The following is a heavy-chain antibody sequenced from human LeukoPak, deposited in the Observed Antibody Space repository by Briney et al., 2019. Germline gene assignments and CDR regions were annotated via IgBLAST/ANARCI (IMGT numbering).Heavy chain of an antibody. CDR1: GFAFSTYS. Sequence: PGGSLRLSCAASGFAFSTYSMNWVRQAPGKGLEWVSSISSSSSYIYYSDSVKGRFTISRDNAKNSLYLQMNSLRAEDTAVYYCAREGPSGYCDYWGQGTLVTVSS. D-gene: IGHD3-3*01. CDR3: AREGPSGYCDY. J-gene: IGHJ4*02. CDR2: ISSSSSYI. V-gene: IGHV3-21*01.